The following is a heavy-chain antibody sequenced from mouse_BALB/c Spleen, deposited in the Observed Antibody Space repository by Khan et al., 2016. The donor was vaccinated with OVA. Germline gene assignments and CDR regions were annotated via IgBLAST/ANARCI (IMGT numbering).Heavy chain of an antibody. J-gene: IGHJ3*01. CDR2: ISTGGAYT. D-gene: IGHD1-1*01. Sequence: VQLKESGGDFVRPGGSLKLSCAASGFTFSTYGMSWVRQTPDKRLEWVATISTGGAYTYYPDSVKGRFTISRDNAKNTLYLQLSSLRSEDTAIYYCARLAYYYNSEGFAYWGQGTLVTVSA. V-gene: IGHV5-6*01. CDR3: ARLAYYYNSEGFAY. CDR1: GFTFSTYG.